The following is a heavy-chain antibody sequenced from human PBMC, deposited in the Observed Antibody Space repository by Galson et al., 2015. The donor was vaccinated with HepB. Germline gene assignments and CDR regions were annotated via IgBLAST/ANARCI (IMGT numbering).Heavy chain of an antibody. CDR3: ARGFAVAGPITLDY. CDR1: GFTVSSNY. J-gene: IGHJ4*02. D-gene: IGHD6-19*01. CDR2: IYSGGST. V-gene: IGHV3-53*04. Sequence: SLRLSCAASGFTVSSNYMSWVRQAPGKGLEWVSVIYSGGSTYYADSVKGRFTISRHNSKNTLYLQMNSLRAEDTAVYYCARGFAVAGPITLDYWGQGTLVTVSS.